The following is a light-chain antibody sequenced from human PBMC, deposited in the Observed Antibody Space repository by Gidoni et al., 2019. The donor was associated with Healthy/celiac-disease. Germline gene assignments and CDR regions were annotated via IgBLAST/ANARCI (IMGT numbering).Light chain of an antibody. J-gene: IGKJ4*01. CDR2: WAS. Sequence: DIVMTQSPDSLAVSLGERATINCKSSQRVLYSSNNKNYLAWYQQKPGQPPKLLIYWASTRESGVPDRFSGSGSGTDFTLTISSLQAEDVAVYYCQQYYSTFGGGTKVEIK. CDR3: QQYYST. CDR1: QRVLYSSNNKNY. V-gene: IGKV4-1*01.